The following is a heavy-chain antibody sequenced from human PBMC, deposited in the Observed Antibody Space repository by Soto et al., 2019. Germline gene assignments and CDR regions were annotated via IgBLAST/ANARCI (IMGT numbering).Heavy chain of an antibody. D-gene: IGHD6-13*01. V-gene: IGHV3-11*01. CDR3: ARDGGDIAAAGTFDY. CDR1: GFSFSDYY. J-gene: IGHJ4*02. CDR2: ISSSGRPK. Sequence: QVQLVESGGGLVKPGGSLRLSCAASGFSFSDYYMNWIRQGPGKGLESVSYISSSGRPKYYADSVKGRFTISRDNGKKSLYLQMNSLRAEDTAVYYCARDGGDIAAAGTFDYWGQGALVTVSS.